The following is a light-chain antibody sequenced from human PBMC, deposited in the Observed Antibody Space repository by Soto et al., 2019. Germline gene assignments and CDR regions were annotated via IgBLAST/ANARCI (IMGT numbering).Light chain of an antibody. Sequence: QSALIQPASVSGSPGQSLTISCSGTASDIGSQDHVAWYQQYPGKAPKVLIYEASNRPSGVADRFSASKSGNTASLTISGLQAEDEADYYCASYTNRNTLVFGPGTKVTVL. J-gene: IGLJ1*01. CDR2: EAS. CDR1: ASDIGSQDH. CDR3: ASYTNRNTLV. V-gene: IGLV2-14*03.